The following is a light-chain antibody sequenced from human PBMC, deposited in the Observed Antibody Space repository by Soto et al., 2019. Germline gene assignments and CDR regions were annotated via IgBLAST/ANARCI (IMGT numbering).Light chain of an antibody. J-gene: IGKJ1*01. V-gene: IGKV1-5*03. Sequence: DIQLTQSPSTLSASVGDRVTITCRASQSINGWLAWYQQKPGQAPNLPIYKASTLESGVPSRFSGSGSGTEFTLTVSSLQPDDFATYYCHQYHNFPRTFGQGTKVDIK. CDR2: KAS. CDR3: HQYHNFPRT. CDR1: QSINGW.